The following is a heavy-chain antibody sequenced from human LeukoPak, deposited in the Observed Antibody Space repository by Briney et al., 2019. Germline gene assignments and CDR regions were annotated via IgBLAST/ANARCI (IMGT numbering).Heavy chain of an antibody. CDR1: GGSISSYC. V-gene: IGHV4-59*01. Sequence: PSETLSLTCTVSGGSISSYCWSWIRQPPGKGLEWIGYIYYSGSTNYSPSLKSRVTISVDTSKNQFSLKLSSVTAADTAVYYCARIAEVMGDAFDIWGQGTMVTVSS. CDR3: ARIAEVMGDAFDI. CDR2: IYYSGST. J-gene: IGHJ3*02. D-gene: IGHD6-13*01.